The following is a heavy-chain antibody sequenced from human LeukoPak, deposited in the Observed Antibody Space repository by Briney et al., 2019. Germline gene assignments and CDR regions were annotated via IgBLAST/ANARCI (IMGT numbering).Heavy chain of an antibody. CDR1: GGSLSGYS. CDR3: ARVYVTVVQGSWFDP. J-gene: IGHJ5*02. CDR2: INHSGST. V-gene: IGHV4-34*01. Sequence: SETLSLTCAVNGGSLSGYSWSWIRQPPGKGLEWIGEINHSGSTNYNASPTSRGSISSDTSQNQFHLQLRSVPGADTAVYYYARVYVTVVQGSWFDPWGQGTLVTVSS. D-gene: IGHD3-10*01.